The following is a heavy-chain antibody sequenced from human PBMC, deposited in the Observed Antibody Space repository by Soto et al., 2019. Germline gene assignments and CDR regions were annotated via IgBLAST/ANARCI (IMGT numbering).Heavy chain of an antibody. V-gene: IGHV4-39*01. CDR3: ARRFYDFWSGYPANWFDP. CDR1: GGSISSSSYY. D-gene: IGHD3-3*01. CDR2: IYYSGST. J-gene: IGHJ5*02. Sequence: SETLSLTCTVSGGSISSSSYYWGWIRQPPGKGLEWIGSIYYSGSTYYNPSLKSRVTISVDTSKNQFSLKLSSVTAADTAVYYCARRFYDFWSGYPANWFDPWGQGTLVTVSS.